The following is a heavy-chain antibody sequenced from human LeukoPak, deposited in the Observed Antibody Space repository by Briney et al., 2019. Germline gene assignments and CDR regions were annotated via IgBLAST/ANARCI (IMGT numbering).Heavy chain of an antibody. CDR2: IYYSGGT. CDR3: ARQLAARLFDY. Sequence: SQTLSLTCTVSGGSITGYYWNWIRQPPGTGLEWIGYIYYSGGTYYNTSLESRITISVDTSKSQFSLKLSSVTAADTAVYYCARQLAARLFDYWGQGTLVTVSS. J-gene: IGHJ4*02. V-gene: IGHV4-59*08. CDR1: GGSITGYY. D-gene: IGHD6-6*01.